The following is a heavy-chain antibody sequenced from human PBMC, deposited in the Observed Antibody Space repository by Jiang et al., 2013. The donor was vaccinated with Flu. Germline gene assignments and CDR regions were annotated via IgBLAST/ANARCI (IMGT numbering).Heavy chain of an antibody. V-gene: IGHV3-48*01. D-gene: IGHD2-15*01. CDR2: INSGSSTI. J-gene: IGHJ4*02. CDR1: GFTFSAYT. CDR3: VRGDCSGGGCYLDS. Sequence: QLLESGGGLVQPGGSLGLSCAASGFTFSAYTMNWVRQAPGKGLEWVSYINSGSSTIYYAESVRGRFTISRDDARKSLSLQMNSLRAEDTSVYYCVRGDCSGGGCYLDSWGQGTLVTVSS.